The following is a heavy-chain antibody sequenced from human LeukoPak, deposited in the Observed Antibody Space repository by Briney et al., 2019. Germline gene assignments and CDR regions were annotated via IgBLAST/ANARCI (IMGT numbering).Heavy chain of an antibody. J-gene: IGHJ6*03. CDR1: GFTFKNYE. V-gene: IGHV3-30*04. Sequence: PGGSLRLSCVASGFTFKNYEMSWVRQAPGKRLEWVAVISYDGSNQYYADSVKGRFTISRDNSKNTLYLQMNSLRAEDTAVYYCARVPLVVVTSVHYMDVWGKGTTVTVSS. CDR3: ARVPLVVVTSVHYMDV. D-gene: IGHD3-22*01. CDR2: ISYDGSNQ.